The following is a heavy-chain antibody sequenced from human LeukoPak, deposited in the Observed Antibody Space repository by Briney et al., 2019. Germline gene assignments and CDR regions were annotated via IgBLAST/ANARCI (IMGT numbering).Heavy chain of an antibody. J-gene: IGHJ4*02. D-gene: IGHD6-13*01. CDR2: VYPGDSDT. V-gene: IGHV5-51*01. Sequence: GESLKISCKASGYSFTNYWIGWVRQMPGKGLEWMGIVYPGDSDTKYSPSFQGQVTISAVKSISTAYLQWSSLKASDTAMYYCARPSITYSSSWYGEFYFDYWGQGTLVTVSS. CDR3: ARPSITYSSSWYGEFYFDY. CDR1: GYSFTNYW.